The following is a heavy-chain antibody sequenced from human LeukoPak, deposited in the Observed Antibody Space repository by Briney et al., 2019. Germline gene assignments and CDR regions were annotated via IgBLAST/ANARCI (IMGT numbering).Heavy chain of an antibody. CDR2: ISAYNGNT. Sequence: ASVKVSCKASGGTFSSYAISWVRQAPGQGLEWMGWISAYNGNTNYAQKLQGRVTMTTGTSTSTAYMELRSLRSDDTAVYYCARLIIPSTPWPTADYWGQGTLVTVSS. D-gene: IGHD2-21*01. J-gene: IGHJ4*02. V-gene: IGHV1-18*01. CDR3: ARLIIPSTPWPTADY. CDR1: GGTFSSYA.